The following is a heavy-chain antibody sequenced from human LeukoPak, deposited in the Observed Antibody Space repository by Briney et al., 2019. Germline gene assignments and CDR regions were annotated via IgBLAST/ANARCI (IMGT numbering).Heavy chain of an antibody. CDR1: GFTFSSYA. D-gene: IGHD2-2*01. J-gene: IGHJ4*02. V-gene: IGHV3-23*01. CDR2: ISGSGGST. CDR3: ARGPYCSSTSYIHFFDY. Sequence: QPGGSLRLSCAASGFTFSSYAMSWVRQAPGKGLEWVSAISGSGGSTYYADSVKGRFTISRDNSKNTLYLQMNSLRAEDTAVYYCARGPYCSSTSYIHFFDYWGQGTLVTVSS.